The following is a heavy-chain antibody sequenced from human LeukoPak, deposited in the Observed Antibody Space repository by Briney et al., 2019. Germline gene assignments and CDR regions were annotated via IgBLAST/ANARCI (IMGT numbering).Heavy chain of an antibody. CDR2: IRYDGSNK. V-gene: IGHV3-30*02. Sequence: GGSLRLSCAASGFTFSSYGMHWVRQAPGKGLEWVAFIRYDGSNKYYADSVKGRFTISRDNSKNTLYLQMNSLRAEDTAVYYCAKNREMATIKDAFDIWGQGTMVTVSS. CDR1: GFTFSSYG. CDR3: AKNREMATIKDAFDI. J-gene: IGHJ3*02. D-gene: IGHD5-24*01.